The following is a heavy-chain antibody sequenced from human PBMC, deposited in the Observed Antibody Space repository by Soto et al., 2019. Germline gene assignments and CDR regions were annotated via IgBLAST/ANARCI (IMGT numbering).Heavy chain of an antibody. V-gene: IGHV1-69*12. CDR3: VRVVAIPGYPDN. CDR2: IVPIVDTS. J-gene: IGHJ4*02. D-gene: IGHD5-12*01. CDR1: GGTFSSYA. Sequence: QVQLVQSGAEVRQPASSVKVSCKTSGGTFSSYAISWVRQAPGQGLEWMGGIVPIVDTSTYAQKFQGRVTINADEDTNTAYMELSSLRSDDTAIYYCVRVVAIPGYPDNWGQGTLVTVSS.